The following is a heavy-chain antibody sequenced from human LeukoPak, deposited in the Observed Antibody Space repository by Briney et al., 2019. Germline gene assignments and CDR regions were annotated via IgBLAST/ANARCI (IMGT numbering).Heavy chain of an antibody. D-gene: IGHD6-13*01. CDR3: AKYNSSWYYYFAY. V-gene: IGHV3-23*01. CDR1: GFTFSSYA. Sequence: GGSLRLSCAASGFTFSSYAMSWVRQAPGKGLEWVSAISGSGGSADYADSVKGRVTISRDKSKNTLYRQMNSLRAEDKAVYYCAKYNSSWYYYFAYWGQGTLVTVSS. J-gene: IGHJ4*02. CDR2: ISGSGGSA.